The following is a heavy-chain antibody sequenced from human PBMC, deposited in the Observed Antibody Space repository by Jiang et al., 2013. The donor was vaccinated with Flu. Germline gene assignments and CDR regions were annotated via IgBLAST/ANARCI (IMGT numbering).Heavy chain of an antibody. D-gene: IGHD4-17*01. J-gene: IGHJ1*01. V-gene: IGHV5-51*01. CDR3: ARQGYGDYVYFHA. CDR2: IYPGDSDT. CDR1: GYSFTSYW. Sequence: LKISCKGSGYSFTSYWIGWVRQMPGKGLEWMGIIYPGDSDTRYSPSFQGQVTISADKSISTAYLQWSSLKASDTAMYYCARQGYGDYVYFHALGPGHPGHRLL.